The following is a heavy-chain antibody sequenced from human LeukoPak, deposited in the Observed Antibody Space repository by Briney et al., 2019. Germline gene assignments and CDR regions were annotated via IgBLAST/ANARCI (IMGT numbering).Heavy chain of an antibody. Sequence: PGGSLRLSCAASGFTFSSYGMHWVRQAPGKGLEWVAVIWYDGSNKYYADSVKGRFTISRDNSKNTLYLQMNSLRAEDTAVYYCATGEYDFWSGYYLADYYYGMDVWGQGTTVTVSS. J-gene: IGHJ6*02. V-gene: IGHV3-33*01. CDR2: IWYDGSNK. D-gene: IGHD3-3*01. CDR1: GFTFSSYG. CDR3: ATGEYDFWSGYYLADYYYGMDV.